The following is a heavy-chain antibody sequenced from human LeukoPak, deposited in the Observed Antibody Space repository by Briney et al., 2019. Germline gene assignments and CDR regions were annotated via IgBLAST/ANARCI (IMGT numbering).Heavy chain of an antibody. V-gene: IGHV3-9*03. J-gene: IGHJ4*02. D-gene: IGHD3-10*01. CDR1: GFTFTSYA. CDR3: VRVTSYYPYFFDY. Sequence: PGGSLRLSCAASGFTFTSYAMSWVRQSPGKGLEWVSSISWNSGSIAYADSVKGRFTISRDNAKNSLYLQMNSLRLDDMALYYCVRVTSYYPYFFDYWGQGTLVTVSS. CDR2: ISWNSGSI.